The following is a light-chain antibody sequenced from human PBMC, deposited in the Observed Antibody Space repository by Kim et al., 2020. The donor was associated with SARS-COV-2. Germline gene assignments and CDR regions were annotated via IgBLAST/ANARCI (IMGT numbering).Light chain of an antibody. CDR3: GTWDSSLSVVV. J-gene: IGLJ2*01. Sequence: GQKVTISCSGSSSNIGNKYVSWYQELPGTAPKLLIYDNNKRPSGIPDRFSGSKSGTSATLGITGLQTGDEADYYCGTWDSSLSVVVFGGGTQLTVL. V-gene: IGLV1-51*01. CDR1: SSNIGNKY. CDR2: DNN.